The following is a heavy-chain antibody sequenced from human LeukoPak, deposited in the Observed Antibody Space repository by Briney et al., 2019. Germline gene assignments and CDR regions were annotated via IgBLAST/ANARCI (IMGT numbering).Heavy chain of an antibody. CDR1: GFTFSSYA. V-gene: IGHV3-23*01. CDR3: AKGTVVVPAAEYYFDY. J-gene: IGHJ4*02. D-gene: IGHD2-2*01. CDR2: ISGSGGST. Sequence: PGGSLRLSCAASGFTFSSYAMSWVRQAPGKGLEWVSAISGSGGSTYYADSVKGRFTISRDNSKNTLYLQMNSLRAEDTAVYYCAKGTVVVPAAEYYFDYWGQGTLVTVSS.